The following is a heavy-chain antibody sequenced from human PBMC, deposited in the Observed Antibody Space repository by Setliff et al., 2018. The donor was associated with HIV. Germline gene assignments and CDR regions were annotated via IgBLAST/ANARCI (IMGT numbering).Heavy chain of an antibody. CDR3: ARQERYCTSADCYRYFNY. Sequence: PSETLSLTCTVPGGSISTYYWTWIRQPPGKGLEWIGYIYTSGSTSYNPSLKSRLTISLDTSKNQFSLKLSSVTAADTAVYYCARQERYCTSADCYRYFNYWGQGTLVTVSS. V-gene: IGHV4-4*09. CDR2: IYTSGST. CDR1: GGSISTYY. J-gene: IGHJ4*02. D-gene: IGHD2-2*02.